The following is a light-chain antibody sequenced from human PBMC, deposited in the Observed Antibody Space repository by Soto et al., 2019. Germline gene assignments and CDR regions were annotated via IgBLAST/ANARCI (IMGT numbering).Light chain of an antibody. CDR3: GTWDSSLSAVV. Sequence: QSVLTQPPSVSAAPGQKVTIYCSGSSSNIGNNYVSWYQQLPGTAPKLLICDNNNRPSGIPDRFSGSKSGTSATLGITGLQTGDEADYYCGTWDSSLSAVVFGGGTKFTVL. CDR2: DNN. CDR1: SSNIGNNY. J-gene: IGLJ2*01. V-gene: IGLV1-51*01.